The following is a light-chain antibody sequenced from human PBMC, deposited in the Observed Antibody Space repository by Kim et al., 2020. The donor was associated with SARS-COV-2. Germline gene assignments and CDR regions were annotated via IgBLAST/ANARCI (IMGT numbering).Light chain of an antibody. J-gene: IGKJ1*01. V-gene: IGKV3-20*01. CDR2: GAS. Sequence: SPGERATRSCRASQSVSSSYLAWYQQKPGQAPRLLIYGASSRVTGIPDRFSGSGSGTDFTLTISRLEPEDFAVYFCQQYDTSPWTFGQGTKVEIK. CDR3: QQYDTSPWT. CDR1: QSVSSSY.